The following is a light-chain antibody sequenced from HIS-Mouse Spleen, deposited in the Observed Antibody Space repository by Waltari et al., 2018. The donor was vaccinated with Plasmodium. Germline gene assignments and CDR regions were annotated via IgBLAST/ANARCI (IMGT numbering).Light chain of an antibody. V-gene: IGKV3-20*01. CDR1: QSVSSSY. CDR3: QQYGSSPLT. Sequence: IVLTQSPGTLSWSQGDRATLPCMGSQSVSSSYLACYQQKPGQAARLLIDDASSRATGIPERFSGSGSGTDFTITISRLEPEDVGVYYCQQYGSSPLTFGGGTKVEIK. J-gene: IGKJ4*01. CDR2: DAS.